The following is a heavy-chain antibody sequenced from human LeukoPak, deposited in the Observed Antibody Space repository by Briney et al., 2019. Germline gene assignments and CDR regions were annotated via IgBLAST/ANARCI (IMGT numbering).Heavy chain of an antibody. CDR1: GFTFSSYE. V-gene: IGHV3-48*03. Sequence: PGGSLRLSCAASGFTFSSYEMNWVRQAPGKGLEWVSYISSSGSTIYYADSVKGRFTISRDNAKNSLYLQMNSLRAEDTAVYYCARDRDYDLWSGYYLPYYYCGMDVWGQGTTVTVSS. D-gene: IGHD3-3*01. CDR3: ARDRDYDLWSGYYLPYYYCGMDV. J-gene: IGHJ6*02. CDR2: ISSSGSTI.